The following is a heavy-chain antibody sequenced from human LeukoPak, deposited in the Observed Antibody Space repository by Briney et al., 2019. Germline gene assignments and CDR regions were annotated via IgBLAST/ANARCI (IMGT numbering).Heavy chain of an antibody. CDR2: ISYDGSNK. CDR1: GFTFSSYG. CDR3: ATDSSGYYFVPPYYFDY. J-gene: IGHJ4*02. V-gene: IGHV3-30*03. D-gene: IGHD3-22*01. Sequence: GGSLRLSCAASGFTFSSYGMHWVRQAPGKGLEWVAVISYDGSNKYYADSVKGRFTISRDNSKNTLYLQMNSLRAEDTAVYYCATDSSGYYFVPPYYFDYWGQGTLVTVSS.